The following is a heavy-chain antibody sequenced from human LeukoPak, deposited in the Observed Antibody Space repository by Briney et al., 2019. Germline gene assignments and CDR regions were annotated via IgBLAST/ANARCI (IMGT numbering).Heavy chain of an antibody. J-gene: IGHJ4*02. V-gene: IGHV1-18*01. CDR3: ARFEAYYDILTGYSPFDY. D-gene: IGHD3-9*01. CDR2: ISAYNGNT. CDR1: GYTFTSYG. Sequence: GASVKVSCKASGYTFTSYGISWARQAPGQGLEWMGWISAYNGNTNYAQKLQGRVTMTTDTSTSTAYMELRSLRSDDTAVYYCARFEAYYDILTGYSPFDYWGQGTLVTVSS.